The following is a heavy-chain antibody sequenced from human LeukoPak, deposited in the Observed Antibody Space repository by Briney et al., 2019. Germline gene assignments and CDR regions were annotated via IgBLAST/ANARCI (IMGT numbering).Heavy chain of an antibody. D-gene: IGHD2-2*02. CDR2: IYYSGST. Sequence: SETLTLTCTVSGGSISSYYWSWIRQPPGKGLEWIGYIYYSGSTNYNPSLKSRVTISVDTSKNQFSLKLSSVTAADTAVYYCARDSCSSSSCYTGWYYYYYYYMDVWGKGTTVTVSS. CDR3: ARDSCSSSSCYTGWYYYYYYYMDV. CDR1: GGSISSYY. J-gene: IGHJ6*03. V-gene: IGHV4-59*01.